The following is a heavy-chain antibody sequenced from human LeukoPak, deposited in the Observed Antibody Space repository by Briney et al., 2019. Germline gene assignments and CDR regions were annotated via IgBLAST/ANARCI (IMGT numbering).Heavy chain of an antibody. Sequence: PPETLSLTCAVYGGSFSGYYWSWIRQPPGKGLEWIGEINHSGSTNYNPSLKSRVTISVDTSKNQFSLKLSSVTAADTAVYYCARETYYYGSGSYYNVSGDWGQGTLVTVSS. CDR2: INHSGST. J-gene: IGHJ4*02. CDR3: ARETYYYGSGSYYNVSGD. V-gene: IGHV4-34*01. D-gene: IGHD3-10*01. CDR1: GGSFSGYY.